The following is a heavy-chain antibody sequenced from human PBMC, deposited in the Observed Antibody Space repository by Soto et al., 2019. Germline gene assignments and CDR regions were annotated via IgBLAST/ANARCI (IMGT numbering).Heavy chain of an antibody. D-gene: IGHD4-17*01. CDR3: ARARTSNTVGIL. Sequence: ASVKVSCKASAYTFTSYGISWVRRAPGQGLEWMGWISAYNGNTNYAQKLQGRVTMTTDTSTSTAYMELRSLRSDDTAVYYCARARTSNTVGILWGQGTLVTVSS. V-gene: IGHV1-18*01. CDR2: ISAYNGNT. J-gene: IGHJ4*02. CDR1: AYTFTSYG.